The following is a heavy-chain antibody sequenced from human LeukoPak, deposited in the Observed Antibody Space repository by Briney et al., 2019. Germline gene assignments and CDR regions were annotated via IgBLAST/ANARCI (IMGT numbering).Heavy chain of an antibody. V-gene: IGHV3-23*01. D-gene: IGHD3-22*01. J-gene: IGHJ4*02. Sequence: HPGGSLRLSCAASGFTFNSYARSWVRQAPGKGLEWVSAISGGGGSTYHADSVKGRFTISRDNSKNTLYLQMNSLRAEDTAVYYCAKDRGYYYDSSGYYYFDYWGQGTLVTVSS. CDR1: GFTFNSYA. CDR3: AKDRGYYYDSSGYYYFDY. CDR2: ISGGGGST.